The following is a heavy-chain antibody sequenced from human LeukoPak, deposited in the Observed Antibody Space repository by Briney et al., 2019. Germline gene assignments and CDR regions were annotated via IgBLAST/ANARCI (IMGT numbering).Heavy chain of an antibody. CDR3: AAEIFTGTTGFDY. CDR2: IAVDSENT. Sequence: PVKVSCKASGFTFTNSAVQWVRQARGQRLESIGWIAVDSENTNYAQKFKERVSITRDMSTSTAYMELSSLRSEDTAVYYCAAEIFTGTTGFDYWGQGTLVTVSS. J-gene: IGHJ4*02. CDR1: GFTFTNSA. D-gene: IGHD1-1*01. V-gene: IGHV1-58*01.